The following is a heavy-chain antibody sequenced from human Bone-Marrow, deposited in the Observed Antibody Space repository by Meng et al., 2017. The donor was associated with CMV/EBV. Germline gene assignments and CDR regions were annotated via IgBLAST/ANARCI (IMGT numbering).Heavy chain of an antibody. CDR2: INPSGGST. CDR3: ARSGSYFHQMDY. J-gene: IGHJ4*02. V-gene: IGHV1-46*01. D-gene: IGHD1-26*01. Sequence: ASVKVSCKASGYTFTSYYMHWVRQAPGQGLEWMGIINPSGGSTSYAQKFQGRVTMTRDTSTSTVYMALSSRRSEDTAVYYCARSGSYFHQMDYWGQGTLVTVSS. CDR1: GYTFTSYY.